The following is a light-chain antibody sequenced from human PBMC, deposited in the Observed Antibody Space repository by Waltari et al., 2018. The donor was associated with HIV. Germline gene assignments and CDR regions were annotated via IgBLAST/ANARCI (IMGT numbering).Light chain of an antibody. CDR2: DVS. J-gene: IGLJ1*01. CDR1: SSDVGGYNY. V-gene: IGLV2-14*03. CDR3: SSYTSSSTLRV. Sequence: QSALTQPASVSGSPGQSTTISCTGTSSDVGGYNYVSCYQQHPGNAPKLMIYDVSNRPSGVSNRFSGSKSGNTASLTISGLQAEDEADYYCSSYTSSSTLRVFGTGTKVTVL.